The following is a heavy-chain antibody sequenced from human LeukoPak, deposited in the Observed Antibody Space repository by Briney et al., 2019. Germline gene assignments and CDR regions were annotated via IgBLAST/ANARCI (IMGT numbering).Heavy chain of an antibody. CDR2: IYYSGST. V-gene: IGHV4-31*03. Sequence: PSQTLSLTCTVSGGSISSGGYYWSWIRQHPGKGLEWIGYIYYSGSTYYNPSLKSRVTISVDTSRNQFSLKLSSVTAADTAVYYCARDPLGPGSFDYWGQGTLVTVSS. D-gene: IGHD7-27*01. J-gene: IGHJ4*02. CDR3: ARDPLGPGSFDY. CDR1: GGSISSGGYY.